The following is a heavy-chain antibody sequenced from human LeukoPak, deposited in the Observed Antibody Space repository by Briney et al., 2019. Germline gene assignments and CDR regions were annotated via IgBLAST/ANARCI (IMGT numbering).Heavy chain of an antibody. Sequence: ASVKVSCKASGYTFTSYAMHWVRQAPGQRLEGMGWINAGNGNTKYSQKFQGRVTITRDTSASTAYMELSSLRSEDTAVYYCARGVLRYFDPNGYFDYWGQGTLVTVSS. CDR1: GYTFTSYA. CDR2: INAGNGNT. V-gene: IGHV1-3*01. J-gene: IGHJ4*02. D-gene: IGHD3-9*01. CDR3: ARGVLRYFDPNGYFDY.